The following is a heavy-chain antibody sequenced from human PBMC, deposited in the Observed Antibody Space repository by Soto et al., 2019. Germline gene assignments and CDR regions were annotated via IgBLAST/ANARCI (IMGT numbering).Heavy chain of an antibody. D-gene: IGHD4-17*01. CDR3: ARRESDYGDYARVYYFDY. J-gene: IGHJ4*02. CDR2: INPNSGGT. CDR1: GYTFTGYY. V-gene: IGHV1-2*02. Sequence: ASVKVSCKASGYTFTGYYMHWVRQAPGQGLEWMGWINPNSGGTNYAQKFQGRATMTRDTSISTAYMELSRLRSDDTAVYYCARRESDYGDYARVYYFDYWGQGTLVTVSS.